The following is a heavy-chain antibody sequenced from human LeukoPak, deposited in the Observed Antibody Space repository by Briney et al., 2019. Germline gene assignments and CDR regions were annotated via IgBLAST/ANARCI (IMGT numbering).Heavy chain of an antibody. V-gene: IGHV4-59*11. CDR1: GDSISSHY. CDR2: IYYTGST. Sequence: SETLSLTCTVSGDSISSHYWSWIRQPPGKGLEWIGSIYYTGSTYFNPSLKSRATISVDKSKGQFSLKLSSVTAADTAIYYCARKPTTSDAFDMWGQGTMVTVSS. D-gene: IGHD1-26*01. J-gene: IGHJ3*02. CDR3: ARKPTTSDAFDM.